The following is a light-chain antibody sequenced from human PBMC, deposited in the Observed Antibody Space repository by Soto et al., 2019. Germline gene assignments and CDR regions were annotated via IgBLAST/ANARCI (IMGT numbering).Light chain of an antibody. CDR3: QQRSNWPSEEWT. V-gene: IGKV3-11*01. CDR1: QSVSSY. CDR2: DAS. J-gene: IGKJ1*01. Sequence: EIVLTQSPATLSLSPGERATLSCRASQSVSSYLAWYQQKPGQAPRLLIYDASNRATGIPARFSGSGSGTDFTLTISSLEPEDFAVYYCQQRSNWPSEEWTFGQGTKVEIK.